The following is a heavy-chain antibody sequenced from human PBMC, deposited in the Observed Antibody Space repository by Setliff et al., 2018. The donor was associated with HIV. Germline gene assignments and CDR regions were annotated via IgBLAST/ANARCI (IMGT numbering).Heavy chain of an antibody. CDR3: ARDMTYFYDSSGSLGWFDP. Sequence: PSETLSLTCAVSGGSISSSSYFWGWIRQPPGKGLERIGSMHYSGTTYYNLSLKSRATISVDTSKNQFSLNLRSVTAADTAVYYCARDMTYFYDSSGSLGWFDPWGQGTLVTVSS. V-gene: IGHV4-39*07. CDR2: MHYSGTT. J-gene: IGHJ5*02. D-gene: IGHD3-22*01. CDR1: GGSISSSSYF.